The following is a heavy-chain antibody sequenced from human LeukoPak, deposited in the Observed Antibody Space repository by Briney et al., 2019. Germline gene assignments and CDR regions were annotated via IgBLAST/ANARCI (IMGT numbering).Heavy chain of an antibody. V-gene: IGHV4-59*01. CDR1: GGSISSYY. Sequence: SETLSLTCTVSGGSISSYYWSWIRQPPGKVLEWIGYIYYSGSTNYNPSLKSRVTISVDTSKNQFSLKLSSVTAADTAVYYCARAYSYGYFDYWGQGTLVTVSS. CDR2: IYYSGST. J-gene: IGHJ4*02. D-gene: IGHD5-18*01. CDR3: ARAYSYGYFDY.